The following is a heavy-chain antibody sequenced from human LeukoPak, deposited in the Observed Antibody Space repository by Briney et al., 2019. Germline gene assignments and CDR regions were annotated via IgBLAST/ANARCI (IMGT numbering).Heavy chain of an antibody. J-gene: IGHJ6*03. CDR3: ARDSSSSYYYYYYYVDF. D-gene: IGHD6-6*01. V-gene: IGHV3-20*04. CDR1: GFTFDDYG. Sequence: PGGSLRLSCAASGFTFDDYGMSWVRHAPGKGLEWVSGINWNGGSTGYADSVKGRFTITRDNAKNSLYLQMNSLGAEDTALYYCARDSSSSYYYYYYYVDFWGKGTTVTVSS. CDR2: INWNGGST.